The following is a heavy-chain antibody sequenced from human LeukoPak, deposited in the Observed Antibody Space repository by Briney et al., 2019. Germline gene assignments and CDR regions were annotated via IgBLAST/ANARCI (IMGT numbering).Heavy chain of an antibody. Sequence: SETLSLTCAVYGGSFSGYYWSWIRQPPGKGLEWIGEINHSGSTNYNPSLKSRVTISVDTFKNQFSLKLSSVTAADTAVYYCARHRVNSSGYYYYYYYYMDVWGKGTTVTISS. J-gene: IGHJ6*03. CDR1: GGSFSGYY. D-gene: IGHD3-22*01. V-gene: IGHV4-34*01. CDR3: ARHRVNSSGYYYYYYYYMDV. CDR2: INHSGST.